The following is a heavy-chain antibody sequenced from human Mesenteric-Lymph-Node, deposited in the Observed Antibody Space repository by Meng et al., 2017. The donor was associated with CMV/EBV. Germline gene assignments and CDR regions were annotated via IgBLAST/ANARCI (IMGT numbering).Heavy chain of an antibody. D-gene: IGHD3-3*01. V-gene: IGHV3-33*01. J-gene: IGHJ6*02. Sequence: GESLKISCAASGFTFSSYGMHWVRQAPGKGLEWVAVIWYDGSNKYYADSVKGRFTISRDNAKNTLYLQMNSLRAEDTAVYYCARSHYDFWSAMDVWGQGTTVTVSS. CDR1: GFTFSSYG. CDR2: IWYDGSNK. CDR3: ARSHYDFWSAMDV.